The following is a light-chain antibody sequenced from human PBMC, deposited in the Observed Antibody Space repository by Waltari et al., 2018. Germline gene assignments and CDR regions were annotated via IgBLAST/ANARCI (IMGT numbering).Light chain of an antibody. J-gene: IGLJ1*01. Sequence: QSALTQPRSVSGSPGQSITISCTGSSSDVGVYNFVSWYQQHPSKAPEVIIYDVTKRPSGVPDRFSGSKSGNTASLTISGLQPEDEADYYCCSFAGYTSLYVFGTGTTVTVL. V-gene: IGLV2-11*01. CDR1: SSDVGVYNF. CDR2: DVT. CDR3: CSFAGYTSLYV.